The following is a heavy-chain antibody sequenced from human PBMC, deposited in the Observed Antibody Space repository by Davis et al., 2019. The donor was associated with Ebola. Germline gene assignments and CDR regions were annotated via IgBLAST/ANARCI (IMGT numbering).Heavy chain of an antibody. J-gene: IGHJ6*02. CDR2: ISADGGGT. V-gene: IGHV3-43*02. CDR3: AKDIGITIFGVVIIRPYYYYGMDV. Sequence: GESLKISCAASGFTFDDYAMHWVRQGPGKGLEWVSLISADGGGTNYADSVKGRFTISRDNSKNSLYLQMNSLRTEDTALYYCAKDIGITIFGVVIIRPYYYYGMDVWGQGTTVTVSS. D-gene: IGHD3-3*01. CDR1: GFTFDDYA.